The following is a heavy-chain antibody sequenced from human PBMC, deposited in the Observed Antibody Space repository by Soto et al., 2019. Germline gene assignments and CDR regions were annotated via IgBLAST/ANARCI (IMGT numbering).Heavy chain of an antibody. J-gene: IGHJ4*02. CDR1: GGSISSSSYY. V-gene: IGHV4-39*01. CDR3: ARHPMYDFWSGSLY. CDR2: IYYSGST. Sequence: SETLSLTCTVSGGSISSSSYYWGWIRQPPGKGLEWIGSIYYSGSTYYNPSLKSRVTISVDTSKNQFSLKLSSVTAADTAVYYCARHPMYDFWSGSLYWGQGTLVTVSS. D-gene: IGHD3-3*01.